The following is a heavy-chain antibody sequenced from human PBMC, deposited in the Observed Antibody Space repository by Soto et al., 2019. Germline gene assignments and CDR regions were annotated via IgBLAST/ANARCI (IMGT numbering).Heavy chain of an antibody. J-gene: IGHJ4*02. CDR1: GGSISSGGYY. CDR2: IYYSGSS. Sequence: SETLSLTCSVSGGSISSGGYYWNWIRQHPEKGLEWIGYIYYSGSSYYNPSLKSRVSISMDTSTNQFSLKLNSVTAADTAVYYCARSAGLHLVNWGQGTLVTVSS. CDR3: ARSAGLHLVN. V-gene: IGHV4-31*03. D-gene: IGHD6-13*01.